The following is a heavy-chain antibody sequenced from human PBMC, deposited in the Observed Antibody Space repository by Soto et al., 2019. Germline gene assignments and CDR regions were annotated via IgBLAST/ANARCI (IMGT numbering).Heavy chain of an antibody. Sequence: QVQLVQSGFEVKKPGSSVKVSCKASGYNFPSYGITWVRQAPGQGLEWLGWISAYNGNTNYAQNFQGRVTMTTDTSPYTSYMEVSSLQSDDTAIYFCARDFGSYFCAPGAVFDYWGEGAMVTVSS. V-gene: IGHV1-18*01. J-gene: IGHJ4*02. CDR3: ARDFGSYFCAPGAVFDY. CDR1: GYNFPSYG. D-gene: IGHD1-26*01. CDR2: ISAYNGNT.